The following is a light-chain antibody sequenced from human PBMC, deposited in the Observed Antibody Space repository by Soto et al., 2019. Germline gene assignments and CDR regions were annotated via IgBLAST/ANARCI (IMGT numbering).Light chain of an antibody. CDR2: GAS. CDR1: RSVTNNY. Sequence: ESVLTQFLGTLSFFPGERATVSCRASRSVTNNYLAWHQQKHGQTXRLXIYGASSRATGIPDRFSGSGSGTVETINIGRRETEDFEVYDGQQHGFSPITFGQGTRRKI. CDR3: QQHGFSPIT. J-gene: IGKJ5*01. V-gene: IGKV3-20*01.